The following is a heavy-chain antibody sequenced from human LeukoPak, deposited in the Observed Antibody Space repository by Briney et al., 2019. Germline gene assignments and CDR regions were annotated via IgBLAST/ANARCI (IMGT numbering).Heavy chain of an antibody. V-gene: IGHV3-7*01. CDR3: ARGIEKNGYFRY. D-gene: IGHD3-22*01. Sequence: PGGSLRLSCAASGFTLSTYWMSWVRQAPGKGLEWVANIKQDGSEKYYVDSVKGRFTISRDNAQNSLYLQMNSLRAEDTAVYYCARGIEKNGYFRYLGQGTLVTVSS. CDR2: IKQDGSEK. J-gene: IGHJ4*02. CDR1: GFTLSTYW.